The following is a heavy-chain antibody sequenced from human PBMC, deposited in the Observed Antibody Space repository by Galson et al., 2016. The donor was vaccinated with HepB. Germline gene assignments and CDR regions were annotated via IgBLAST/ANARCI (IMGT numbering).Heavy chain of an antibody. CDR3: AKETVPTNFGVFGQIEF. CDR1: GYTFIGYS. CDR2: IDPLSGAT. Sequence: SVKVSCKASGYTFIGYSIQWVRQAPGKGLAWIGWIDPLSGATTYAQEFQGSVTLTRQKSITTVYLELRGLRSDDTATYYCAKETVPTNFGVFGQIEFWGQGTLVTVAS. D-gene: IGHD3-3*01. J-gene: IGHJ4*02. V-gene: IGHV1-2*04.